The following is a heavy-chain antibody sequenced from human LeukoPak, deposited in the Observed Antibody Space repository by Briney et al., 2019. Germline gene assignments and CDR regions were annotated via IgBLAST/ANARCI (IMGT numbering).Heavy chain of an antibody. CDR2: ISNRGGKT. CDR3: AKAAGYDSRDDAFDI. V-gene: IGHV3-23*01. J-gene: IGHJ3*02. Sequence: GGSLRLSCAASGFTFSSYEMNWVRQAPGKGLEWVSGISNRGGKTYYADSVKGRFTISRDNSKNTLYLQMNRLRAEDTALYYCAKAAGYDSRDDAFDIWGQGTMVTVSS. CDR1: GFTFSSYE. D-gene: IGHD3-22*01.